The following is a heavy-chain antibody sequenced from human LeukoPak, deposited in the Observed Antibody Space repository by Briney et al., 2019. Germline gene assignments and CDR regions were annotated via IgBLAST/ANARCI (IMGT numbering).Heavy chain of an antibody. CDR3: ARSRWVTMVRGRRNYYYGVDV. CDR2: INHSGST. J-gene: IGHJ6*02. V-gene: IGHV4-39*07. D-gene: IGHD3-10*01. CDR1: GGSIRSSSYY. Sequence: SETLSLTCTVSGGSIRSSSYYWSWIRQPPGKGLEWIGEINHSGSTNYNPSLKSRVTISVDTSKNQFSLKLSSVTAADTAVYYCARSRWVTMVRGRRNYYYGVDVWGQGTTVTVSS.